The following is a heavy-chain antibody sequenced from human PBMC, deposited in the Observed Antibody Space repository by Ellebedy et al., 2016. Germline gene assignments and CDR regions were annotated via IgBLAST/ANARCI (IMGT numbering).Heavy chain of an antibody. CDR1: GFTFSNYG. J-gene: IGHJ6*02. CDR3: ARDRELGNYYYYGMDV. D-gene: IGHD7-27*01. CDR2: ISYDGSNK. Sequence: GGSLRLSCAASGFTFSNYGMQWVSQAPGKGLEWVAVISYDGSNKYYADSVKGRFTISRDNSKNTLYLQMNSLRAEDTAVYYCARDRELGNYYYYGMDVWGQGTTVTVSS. V-gene: IGHV3-30*03.